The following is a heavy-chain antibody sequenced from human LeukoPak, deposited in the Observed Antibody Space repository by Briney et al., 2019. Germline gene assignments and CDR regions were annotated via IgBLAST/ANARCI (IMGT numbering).Heavy chain of an antibody. V-gene: IGHV4-59*01. CDR3: ARVLRLGEFVDY. CDR2: IYYSGST. Sequence: PSETLSLTCTVSGGSISSYYWSWIRQPPGKGLEWIRYIYYSGSTNYNPSLKSRVTISVDTSKNQFSLKLSSVTAADTAVYYCARVLRLGEFVDYWGQGTLVTVSS. CDR1: GGSISSYY. D-gene: IGHD3-16*01. J-gene: IGHJ4*02.